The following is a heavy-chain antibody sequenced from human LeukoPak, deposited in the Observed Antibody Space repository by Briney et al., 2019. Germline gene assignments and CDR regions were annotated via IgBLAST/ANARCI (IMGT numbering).Heavy chain of an antibody. CDR1: GYTFTSYG. Sequence: ASVKVSCKASGYTFTSYGISWVRQAPGQGLEWMGWISAYNGNTNYAQKLQGRVTMTTDTSTSTAYMELRSLRSDDTAVYYCARDYRGSVTTDAFDIWGQGTMVTVSS. CDR3: ARDYRGSVTTDAFDI. CDR2: ISAYNGNT. V-gene: IGHV1-18*01. D-gene: IGHD4-17*01. J-gene: IGHJ3*02.